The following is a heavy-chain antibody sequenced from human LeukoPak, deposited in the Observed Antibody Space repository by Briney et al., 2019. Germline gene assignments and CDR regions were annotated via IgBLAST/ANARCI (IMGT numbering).Heavy chain of an antibody. CDR3: ARTPVYCSSTSCYQRFDP. D-gene: IGHD2-2*01. Sequence: GASVKVSCKASGGTFSSYAISWVRQAPGQGLEWMGGIIPIFVTANYAQKFQGRVTIMADKSTSTAYMELSSLRSEDTAVYYCARTPVYCSSTSCYQRFDPWGQGTLVTVSS. CDR2: IIPIFVTA. J-gene: IGHJ5*02. CDR1: GGTFSSYA. V-gene: IGHV1-69*06.